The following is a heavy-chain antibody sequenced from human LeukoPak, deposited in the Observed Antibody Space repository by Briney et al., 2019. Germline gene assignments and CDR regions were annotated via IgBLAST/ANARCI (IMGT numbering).Heavy chain of an antibody. CDR1: GGSISSYY. CDR3: ARDLLRNGYFDY. D-gene: IGHD2-15*01. CDR2: IYYSGST. Sequence: SETLSLTCTVSGGSISSYYWSWIRQPPGKGLEWIGHIYYSGSTNYNPSLKSRVTISVDTSKNQFSLKLSSVTAADTAVYYCARDLLRNGYFDYWGQGTLVTVTS. J-gene: IGHJ4*02. V-gene: IGHV4-59*01.